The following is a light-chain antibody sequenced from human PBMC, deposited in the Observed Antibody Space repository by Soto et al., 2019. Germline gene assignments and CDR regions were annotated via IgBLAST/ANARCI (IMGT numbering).Light chain of an antibody. J-gene: IGLJ3*02. CDR2: EVS. CDR1: SSDVGGYNY. Sequence: QSALTQPPSASESPGQSVTISCTGTSSDVGGYNYVSWYQQHPGKAPKLVIYEVSKRPSGVPDRFSGSKSGNTASLTVSGLQAEDEADYYCSSYAGSNLWVFGGGTKLTVL. V-gene: IGLV2-8*01. CDR3: SSYAGSNLWV.